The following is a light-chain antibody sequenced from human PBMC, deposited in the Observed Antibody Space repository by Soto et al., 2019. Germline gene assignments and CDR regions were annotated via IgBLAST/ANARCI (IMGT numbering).Light chain of an antibody. V-gene: IGKV3-15*01. J-gene: IGKJ4*01. CDR2: DAS. CDR3: QQYNNWPPLT. CDR1: QSVSSS. Sequence: EIVMTQSPDTLSVSPGDRATLSCRARQSVSSSLAWYQQIPGQAPRVLIYDASTRATGIPARFGGSGSGTEFTLTISSLQSEDFAVYYCQQYNNWPPLTFGGGTKVELK.